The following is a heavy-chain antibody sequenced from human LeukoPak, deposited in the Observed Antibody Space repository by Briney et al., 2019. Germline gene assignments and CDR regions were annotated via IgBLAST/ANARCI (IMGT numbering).Heavy chain of an antibody. D-gene: IGHD6-19*01. Sequence: GGPVRLSCAASGFIFSNYAMSWVRQSPGKAPAGGSAVNGRSDTTYYADPVKGRFTISRDNSKNTMYLEMNSLRAEDTAVYYCAKGLRAVAGRGPFYDWGQETLVTVSS. J-gene: IGHJ4*02. CDR1: GFIFSNYA. CDR3: AKGLRAVAGRGPFYD. CDR2: VNGRSDTT. V-gene: IGHV3-23*01.